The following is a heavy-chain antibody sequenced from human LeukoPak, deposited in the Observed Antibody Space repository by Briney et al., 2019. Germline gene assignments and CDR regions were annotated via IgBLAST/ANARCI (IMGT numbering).Heavy chain of an antibody. CDR2: MYPNSGDT. CDR1: GYSFTIYD. Sequence: ASVKVSCETSGYSFTIYDIHWVRQTTGQGLEWLGWMYPNSGDTGFAQKFQGRVTMTRNTSIGTAYMELSSLRSEDTAIYYCVRVPPRSTIYAYWGQGSLVTVSS. V-gene: IGHV1-8*01. J-gene: IGHJ4*02. D-gene: IGHD2-2*01. CDR3: VRVPPRSTIYAY.